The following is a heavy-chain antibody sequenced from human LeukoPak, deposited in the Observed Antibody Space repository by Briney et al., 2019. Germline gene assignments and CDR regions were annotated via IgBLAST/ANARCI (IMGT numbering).Heavy chain of an antibody. CDR1: GGSISSGGYY. D-gene: IGHD3-10*01. CDR3: ARMNSGSSFDY. CDR2: IYNSETT. J-gene: IGHJ4*02. Sequence: SQTLSLTYTVSGGSISSGGYYWSWIRQHPEKGLEWIGYIYNSETTYYNPSLKSRVTISVDTSKNQFSLKLSSVTAADTAVYYCARMNSGSSFDYWGQGTLVSVSS. V-gene: IGHV4-31*03.